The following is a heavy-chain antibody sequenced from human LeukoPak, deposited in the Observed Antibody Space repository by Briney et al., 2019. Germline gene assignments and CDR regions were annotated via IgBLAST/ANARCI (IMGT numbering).Heavy chain of an antibody. V-gene: IGHV1-69*05. Sequence: SVKVSCKASGGTFSSYAISWVRQAPGQGLEWMGRIIPIFGTANYAQKFQGRVTMTRDTSTSTVYMELSSLRSEDTAVYYCARSAVVVITNDAFDIWGQGTMVTVSS. J-gene: IGHJ3*02. CDR3: ARSAVVVITNDAFDI. CDR1: GGTFSSYA. D-gene: IGHD3-22*01. CDR2: IIPIFGTA.